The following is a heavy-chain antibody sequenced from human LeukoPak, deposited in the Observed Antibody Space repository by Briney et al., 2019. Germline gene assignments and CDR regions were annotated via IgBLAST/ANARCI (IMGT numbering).Heavy chain of an antibody. D-gene: IGHD3-3*01. J-gene: IGHJ5*02. Sequence: SETMSRTCAVYGGSFSGYYWSWIRQPPGKGLEWIGEINHSGSTNYNPSLKSRVTISVDTSKNQFSLKLSSVTAADTAVYYCARTHTIFGVVRRNWFDPWGQGTLVTVSS. V-gene: IGHV4-34*01. CDR2: INHSGST. CDR1: GGSFSGYY. CDR3: ARTHTIFGVVRRNWFDP.